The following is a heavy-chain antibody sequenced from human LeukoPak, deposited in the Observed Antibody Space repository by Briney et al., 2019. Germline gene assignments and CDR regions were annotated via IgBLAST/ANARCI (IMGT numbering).Heavy chain of an antibody. J-gene: IGHJ6*02. CDR1: GGSFSTYA. V-gene: IGHV1-69*13. D-gene: IGHD3-10*01. CDR2: IIPFFGTP. CDR3: ARYKVPPHQDSSMVPGVYYHYYGMDV. Sequence: SVKVSCKASGGSFSTYAISWVRQAPGQGLEWMGGIIPFFGTPSYAQKFHGRVTITADESTNTAYMEVSSLRSEDTALYYCARYKVPPHQDSSMVPGVYYHYYGMDVWGLGTTVTVSS.